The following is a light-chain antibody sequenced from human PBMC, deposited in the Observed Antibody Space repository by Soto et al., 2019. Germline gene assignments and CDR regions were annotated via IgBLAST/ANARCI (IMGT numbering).Light chain of an antibody. Sequence: CVLTEPPAPSGYVGQNVSISCTGTSSDGGAYDYVSWYQQHPGKAPKLMIYEINTRPSGVPDRFSGSKSGNTASLTVSGPQAEDEADYYCSSFAGSNNFPSVFGTGTTVTVL. CDR2: EIN. CDR3: SSFAGSNNFPSV. J-gene: IGLJ1*01. CDR1: SSDGGAYDY. V-gene: IGLV2-8*01.